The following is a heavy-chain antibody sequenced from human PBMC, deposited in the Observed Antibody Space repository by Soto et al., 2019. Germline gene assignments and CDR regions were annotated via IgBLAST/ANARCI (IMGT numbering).Heavy chain of an antibody. J-gene: IGHJ6*02. V-gene: IGHV4-4*07. CDR1: GGSISSYY. CDR3: ARDNYYYYYGMDV. CDR2: IYTSGST. Sequence: TVSGGSISSYYWSWIRQPAGKGLEWIGRIYTSGSTNYNPSLKSRVTMSVDTSKNQFSLKLNSVTAADTAVYYCARDNYYYYYGMDVWGQGTTVTVSS.